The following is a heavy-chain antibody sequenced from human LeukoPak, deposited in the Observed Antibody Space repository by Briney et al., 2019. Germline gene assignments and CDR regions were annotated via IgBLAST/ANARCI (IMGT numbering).Heavy chain of an antibody. CDR2: INHSGST. Sequence: SETLSLTCTVSGGSISSYYWSWIRQPPGKGLEWIGEINHSGSTNYNPSLKSRVTILVDTSKNQFSLKLSSVTAADTAVYYCARGHSPVTTKVSYFQHWGQGTLVTVSS. CDR3: ARGHSPVTTKVSYFQH. CDR1: GGSISSYY. D-gene: IGHD4-17*01. J-gene: IGHJ1*01. V-gene: IGHV4-34*01.